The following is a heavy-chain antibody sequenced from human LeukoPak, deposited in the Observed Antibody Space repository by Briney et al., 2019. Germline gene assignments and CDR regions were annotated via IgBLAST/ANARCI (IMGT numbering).Heavy chain of an antibody. Sequence: PSETLSLTCTVSGGSISSYYWSWIRQPPGKGLEWIGYIYYSGSTNYNPSLKSRVTISVDTSKNQFSLKLSSVTAADTAVYYCTTQSDGDYYYGMDVWGQGTTVTVSS. D-gene: IGHD4-17*01. J-gene: IGHJ6*02. CDR1: GGSISSYY. CDR2: IYYSGST. CDR3: TTQSDGDYYYGMDV. V-gene: IGHV4-59*01.